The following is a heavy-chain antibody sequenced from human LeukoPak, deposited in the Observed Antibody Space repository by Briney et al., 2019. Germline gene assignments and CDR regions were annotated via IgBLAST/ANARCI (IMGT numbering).Heavy chain of an antibody. J-gene: IGHJ4*02. Sequence: GGSLRLSCAASGFTFSSYAMHWVRQAPGKGLEWVAVISYDGSNKYYADPVKGRFTISRDNSKNTLYLQMNSLRAEDTAVYYCAKAREGADFWSGYSEGYYFDYWGQGTLVTVSS. CDR2: ISYDGSNK. CDR3: AKAREGADFWSGYSEGYYFDY. V-gene: IGHV3-30-3*01. CDR1: GFTFSSYA. D-gene: IGHD3-3*01.